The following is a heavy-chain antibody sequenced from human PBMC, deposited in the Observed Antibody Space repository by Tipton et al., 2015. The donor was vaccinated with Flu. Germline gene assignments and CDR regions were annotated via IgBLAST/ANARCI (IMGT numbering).Heavy chain of an antibody. CDR1: GGSISSYY. V-gene: IGHV4-4*07. J-gene: IGHJ4*02. D-gene: IGHD3-10*01. Sequence: LRLSGTVSGGSISSYYWSGIRQPAGKGLEWIGRIYTSGSTNYNPSLKSRVTMSVDTSKNQFSLKLSLVTAADPAVYYCARDGWLRGFDYWGQGTLVTVSS. CDR2: IYTSGST. CDR3: ARDGWLRGFDY.